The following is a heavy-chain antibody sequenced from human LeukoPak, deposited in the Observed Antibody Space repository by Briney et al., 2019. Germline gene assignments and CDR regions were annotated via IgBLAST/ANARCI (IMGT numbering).Heavy chain of an antibody. CDR2: IYYSGST. D-gene: IGHD3-16*01. CDR3: AGGYDSVFYYYYHMDV. CDR1: GGSISSGSYY. J-gene: IGHJ6*03. Sequence: TSETLSLTCTVSGGSISSGSYYWGWIRQPPGKGLEWIGSIYYSGSTYYNPSLKSRVTISVDTSKNQFSLKLSSVTAADTAVYYCAGGYDSVFYYYYHMDVWGKGTTVTVSS. V-gene: IGHV4-39*07.